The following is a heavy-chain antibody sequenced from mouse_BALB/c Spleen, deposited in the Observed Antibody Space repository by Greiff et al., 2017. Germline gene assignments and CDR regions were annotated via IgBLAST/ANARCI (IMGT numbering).Heavy chain of an antibody. CDR1: GFTFSSFG. D-gene: IGHD1-1*02. Sequence: EVKLVESGGGLVQPGGSRKLSCAASGFTFSSFGMHWVRQAPEKGPEWVAYISSGSSTIYYADTVKGRFTISRDNPKNTLFLQMTSLRSEDTAMYYCARGPRLWATTYFDYWGAGTTLTVSS. CDR3: ARGPRLWATTYFDY. J-gene: IGHJ2*01. CDR2: ISSGSSTI. V-gene: IGHV5-17*02.